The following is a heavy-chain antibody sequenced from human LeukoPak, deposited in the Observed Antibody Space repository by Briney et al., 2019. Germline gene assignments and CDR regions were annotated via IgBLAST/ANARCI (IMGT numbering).Heavy chain of an antibody. CDR3: ARDDNWNDY. CDR1: GFTFSSYS. V-gene: IGHV3-48*01. J-gene: IGHJ4*02. D-gene: IGHD1-1*01. Sequence: GGSLRLSCAASGFTFSSYSMNWVRQAPGKGLEWVSYMSSGSSTIYYADSVKGRFTISRDNAKNSLYLQMNSLRAEDTAVYYCARDDNWNDYWGQGTLVTVSS. CDR2: MSSGSSTI.